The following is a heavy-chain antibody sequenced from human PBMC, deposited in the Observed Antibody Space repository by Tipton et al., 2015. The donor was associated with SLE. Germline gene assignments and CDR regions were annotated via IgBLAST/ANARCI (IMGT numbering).Heavy chain of an antibody. CDR2: INHSGST. CDR1: GGSMDSGGYS. Sequence: GLVKPSETLSLTCSVSGGSMDSGGYSWTWIRQHPGKGLEWIGEINHSGSTNYNPSLKSRVTISVDTSKNQFSLKLSSVTAADTAVYYCARLDVLLWFRGLDVWGQGTAVTVSS. CDR3: ARLDVLLWFRGLDV. J-gene: IGHJ6*02. D-gene: IGHD3-10*01. V-gene: IGHV4-39*07.